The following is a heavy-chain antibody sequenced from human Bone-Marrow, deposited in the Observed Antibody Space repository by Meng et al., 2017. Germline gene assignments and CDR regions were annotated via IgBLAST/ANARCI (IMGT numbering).Heavy chain of an antibody. Sequence: SETLSLTCTVSGGSISSYYWSRIRQPPGKGLEWIGYIYYSGSTNYNPSLKSRVTISVDTSKNQFSLKLSSVTAADTAVYYCARDPGSSGWYAVLDDYFDYWGQGTLVTVSS. CDR2: IYYSGST. CDR3: ARDPGSSGWYAVLDDYFDY. CDR1: GGSISSYY. J-gene: IGHJ4*02. V-gene: IGHV4-59*01. D-gene: IGHD6-19*01.